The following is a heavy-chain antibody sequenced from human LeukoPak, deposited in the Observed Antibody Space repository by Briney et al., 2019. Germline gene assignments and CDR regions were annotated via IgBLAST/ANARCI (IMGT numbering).Heavy chain of an antibody. Sequence: SGGSLRLSCAASGFTFSSYAMSWVRQAPGKGLEWVSAISGSGGSTYYADSVKGRFTVSRDNSKNTLYLQMNRLRAEDTAVYYCAKSPDSIAVWDYWGQGTLVTVSS. D-gene: IGHD6-19*01. CDR2: ISGSGGST. CDR3: AKSPDSIAVWDY. CDR1: GFTFSSYA. V-gene: IGHV3-23*01. J-gene: IGHJ4*02.